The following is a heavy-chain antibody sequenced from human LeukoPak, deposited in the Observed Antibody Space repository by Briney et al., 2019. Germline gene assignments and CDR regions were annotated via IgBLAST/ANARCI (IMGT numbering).Heavy chain of an antibody. CDR1: GGSFSGYY. V-gene: IGHV4-31*11. CDR2: IYYSGST. J-gene: IGHJ4*02. D-gene: IGHD4-17*01. Sequence: PSETLSLTCVVYGGSFSGYYWSWICQHPGKGLEWIGYIYYSGSTYYNPSLKSRVTISVDTSKNQFSLKLSSVTAADTAVYYCARDAYGDLGFDYWGQGTLVTVSS. CDR3: ARDAYGDLGFDY.